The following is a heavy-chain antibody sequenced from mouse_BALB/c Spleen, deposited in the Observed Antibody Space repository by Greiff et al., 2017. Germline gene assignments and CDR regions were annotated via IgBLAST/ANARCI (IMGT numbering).Heavy chain of an antibody. V-gene: IGHV5-12-2*01. CDR2: ISNGGGST. CDR1: GFTFSSYT. J-gene: IGHJ3*01. CDR3: ARQGESTMITTRWFAY. Sequence: EVHLVESGGGLVQPGGSLKLSCAASGFTFSSYTMSWVRQTPEKRLEWVAYISNGGGSTYYPDTVKGRFTISRDNAKNTLYLQMSSLKSEDTAMYYCARQGESTMITTRWFAYWGQGTLVTVSA. D-gene: IGHD2-4*01.